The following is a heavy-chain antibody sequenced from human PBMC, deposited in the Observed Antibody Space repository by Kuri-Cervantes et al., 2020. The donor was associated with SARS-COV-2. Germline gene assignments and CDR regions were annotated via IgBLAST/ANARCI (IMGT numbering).Heavy chain of an antibody. J-gene: IGHJ4*02. CDR2: ISAYNGNT. CDR1: GYTFTSYG. CDR3: ATDYYDSSGYVPISDYYFDY. D-gene: IGHD3-22*01. V-gene: IGHV1-18*01. Sequence: ASVKVSCKASGYTFTSYGISWVRQAPGQGLEWMGWISAYNGNTNYAQKLQGRVTMTTDTSTSTAYMELRSLRSEDTAVYYCATDYYDSSGYVPISDYYFDYWGQGTLVTVSS.